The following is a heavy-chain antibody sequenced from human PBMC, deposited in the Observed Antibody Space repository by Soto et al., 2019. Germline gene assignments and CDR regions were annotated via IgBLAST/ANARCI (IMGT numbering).Heavy chain of an antibody. Sequence: SETLSLTCTVSGGSISSYYWSWIRQPPGKGLEWIGYIYYSRSTNYNPSLKSRVTISVDTSKNQFSLKLSSVTAADTAVYYCARGAYWDYYGSGSQFDYWGQGTLVTVSS. D-gene: IGHD3-10*01. J-gene: IGHJ4*02. V-gene: IGHV4-59*01. CDR3: ARGAYWDYYGSGSQFDY. CDR1: GGSISSYY. CDR2: IYYSRST.